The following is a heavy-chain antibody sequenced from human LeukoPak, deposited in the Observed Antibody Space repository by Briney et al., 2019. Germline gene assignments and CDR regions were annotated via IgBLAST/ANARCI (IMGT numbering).Heavy chain of an antibody. CDR3: ARTVLGYMDV. CDR1: GYSISSGYY. CDR2: IYYSGST. J-gene: IGHJ6*03. D-gene: IGHD2-15*01. Sequence: SSETLSLTXAVSGYSISSGYYWGWFRQPPGKGLEWIGYIYYSGSTNYNPSLKSRVTISVDTSKNQFSLKLSSVTAADTAVYYCARTVLGYMDVWGKGTTVTVSS. V-gene: IGHV4-61*01.